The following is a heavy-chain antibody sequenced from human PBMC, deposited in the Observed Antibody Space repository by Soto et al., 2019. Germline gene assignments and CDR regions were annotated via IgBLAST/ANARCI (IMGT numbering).Heavy chain of an antibody. J-gene: IGHJ4*02. CDR1: GGSISSYY. D-gene: IGHD2-15*01. V-gene: IGHV4-59*01. CDR3: ARHTPAISISDH. CDR2: IYYTGST. Sequence: SETLSLTCTVSGGSISSYYWGWIRQPPGKGLEWIGCIYYTGSTNYSPSLKSRVTISVDTSKNQFSLKLSSVTAADTAVYYCARHTPAISISDHWGQGTLVTVSS.